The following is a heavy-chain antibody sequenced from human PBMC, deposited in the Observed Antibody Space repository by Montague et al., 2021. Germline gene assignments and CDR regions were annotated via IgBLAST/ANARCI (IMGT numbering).Heavy chain of an antibody. CDR3: PRDRAATGS. Sequence: SLRLSCAASGITFDYYWMSWVRQAPGKGLEWVANINEDGSEKNYVDSVRGRFSISRDNTKNSLYLQMNSLRVEDTAVYYCPRDRAATGSWGHGTLVIVSS. CDR2: INEDGSEK. D-gene: IGHD6-13*01. V-gene: IGHV3-7*01. CDR1: GITFDYYW. J-gene: IGHJ5*01.